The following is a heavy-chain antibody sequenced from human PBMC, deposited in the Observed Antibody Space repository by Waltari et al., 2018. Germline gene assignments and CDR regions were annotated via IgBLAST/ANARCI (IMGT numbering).Heavy chain of an antibody. CDR1: GGSISSSSYY. Sequence: QLQLQESGPGLVKPSETLSLSCSVSGGSISSSSYYWGWIRQPPGKGLEWIGSIFYSGSTYYNPSLKSRVTISVDTSKNQFSLKVNSVTAADTAVYYCASLRWGFSSSWYFEYWGQETLVTVSS. J-gene: IGHJ4*02. CDR3: ASLRWGFSSSWYFEY. D-gene: IGHD6-13*01. V-gene: IGHV4-39*01. CDR2: IFYSGST.